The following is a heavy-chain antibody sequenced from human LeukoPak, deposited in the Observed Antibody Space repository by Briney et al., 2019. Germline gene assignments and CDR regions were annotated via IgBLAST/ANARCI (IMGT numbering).Heavy chain of an antibody. CDR3: ARTRDY. CDR1: GFTFSNYA. CDR2: IYSGGST. V-gene: IGHV3-53*01. Sequence: GGSLRLSCAASGFTFSNYAMSWVRQAPGKGLEWVSVIYSGGSTYYADSVKGRFTISRDNSKNTLYLQMNSLRAEDTAVYYCARTRDYWGQGTLVTVSS. J-gene: IGHJ4*02.